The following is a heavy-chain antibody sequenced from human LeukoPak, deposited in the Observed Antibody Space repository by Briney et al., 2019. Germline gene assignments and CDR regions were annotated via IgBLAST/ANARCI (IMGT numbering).Heavy chain of an antibody. CDR1: GFTFSDYY. CDR2: IDARSGIT. CDR3: ARVEAQWVASHWFDP. D-gene: IGHD6-19*01. Sequence: PGGSLRLSCAASGFTFSDYYMSWIRQAPGKGPEWVSYIDARSGITYYADSVQGRFTLSRDNARESVFLQMDSLRVDDTAVYYCARVEAQWVASHWFDPWGQGAQVTVSS. J-gene: IGHJ5*02. V-gene: IGHV3-11*06.